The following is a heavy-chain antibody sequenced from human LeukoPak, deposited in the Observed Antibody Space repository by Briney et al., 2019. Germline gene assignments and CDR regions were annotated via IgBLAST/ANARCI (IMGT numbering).Heavy chain of an antibody. J-gene: IGHJ1*01. CDR3: ARYGSGSYSDDHFQH. V-gene: IGHV4-59*08. CDR1: GGSISGYY. CDR2: IYYSGST. D-gene: IGHD3-10*01. Sequence: KPSETLSLTCTASGGSISGYYWTWIRQPPGKGLEWVWVIYYSGSTKYNPSLKSRVTISVDTSKNQFSLKLTSVTAADTAVYYCARYGSGSYSDDHFQHWGQGTLVTVSS.